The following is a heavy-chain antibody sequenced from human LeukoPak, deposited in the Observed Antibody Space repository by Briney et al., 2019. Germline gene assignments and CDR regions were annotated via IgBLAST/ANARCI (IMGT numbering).Heavy chain of an antibody. CDR3: AKAQAPPGKVGLGHYYLDV. CDR2: IYYTGLT. V-gene: IGHV4-59*11. CDR1: VASISIHY. Sequence: SETLSLTCTVSVASISIHYWTWIRHPPGKGRELIGYIYYTGLTKYNPSLKSRVTMSVDTSKNQFSLKLSSVTAADAAVYYGAKAQAPPGKVGLGHYYLDVWGKGTTVTVSS. D-gene: IGHD6-13*01. J-gene: IGHJ6*03.